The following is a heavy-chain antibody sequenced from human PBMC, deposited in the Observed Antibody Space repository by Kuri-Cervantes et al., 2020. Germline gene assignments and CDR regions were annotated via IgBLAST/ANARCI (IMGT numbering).Heavy chain of an antibody. CDR1: GFTFSSYS. J-gene: IGHJ6*02. V-gene: IGHV3-48*04. Sequence: GSLRLSCAASGFTFSSYSMNWVRQAPGKGLEWVSYISSSSSTIYYADSVKGRFTISRDNAKNSLYLQMNSLRAEDTAVYYCAREGYSSSWAYYYYYYGMDVWGQGTTVTVSS. CDR3: AREGYSSSWAYYYYYYGMDV. CDR2: ISSSSSTI. D-gene: IGHD6-13*01.